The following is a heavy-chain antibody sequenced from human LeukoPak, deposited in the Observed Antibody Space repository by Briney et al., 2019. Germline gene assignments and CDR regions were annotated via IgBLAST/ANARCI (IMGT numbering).Heavy chain of an antibody. CDR1: GGSFSGYY. Sequence: PSETLSLTCAVYGGSFSGYYWSWIRQPPGKGLEWIGEINHSGSTNYNPSLKSRVTISVDTSKNQFPLKLSSVTAADTAVYYCARFRIVGAIDYWGQGTLVTVSS. J-gene: IGHJ4*02. D-gene: IGHD1-26*01. CDR3: ARFRIVGAIDY. CDR2: INHSGST. V-gene: IGHV4-34*01.